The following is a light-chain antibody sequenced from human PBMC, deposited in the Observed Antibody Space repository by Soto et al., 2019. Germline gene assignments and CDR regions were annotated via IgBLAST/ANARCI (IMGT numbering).Light chain of an antibody. V-gene: IGLV1-44*01. CDR2: SNN. CDR1: SSNIGSNT. CDR3: AAWDDSLNGWV. Sequence: QSVLTQPPSASGTPGQRVTISCSGSSSNIGSNTVNWYQQLPGTAPKLPIYSNNQRPSGVPDRFSGPKSGTSASLAISGLQSEDEADYYCAAWDDSLNGWVFGGGTKLTVL. J-gene: IGLJ3*02.